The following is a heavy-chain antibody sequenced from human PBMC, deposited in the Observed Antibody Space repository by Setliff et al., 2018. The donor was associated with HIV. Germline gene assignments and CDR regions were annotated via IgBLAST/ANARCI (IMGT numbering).Heavy chain of an antibody. V-gene: IGHV3-48*01. CDR1: GFTFSTYS. D-gene: IGHD5-18*01. CDR3: AKAVTPYSYGYGLDV. Sequence: GGSLRLSCVGSGFTFSTYSMNWVRQTPGKGLEWLSYIRGTFNTTHYADTVKGRFTISRDNSKNTLYLQMNSLRAGETAVYYCAKAVTPYSYGYGLDVWGKGTTVTGSS. J-gene: IGHJ6*04. CDR2: IRGTFNTT.